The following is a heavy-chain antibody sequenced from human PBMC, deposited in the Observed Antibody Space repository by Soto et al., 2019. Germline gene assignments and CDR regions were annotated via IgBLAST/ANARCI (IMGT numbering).Heavy chain of an antibody. CDR1: GGSMSSYY. Sequence: QVQLQESGPGLVKPSETLSLTCTVSGGSMSSYYWSWIRQSPGKGLEWIGYIYYSGSTHYNPSLKSRVAISLDTSKNQFSLMLSSVTAADTAVYYCARGEWLATIKPYFAYWGQGTLVTVSS. CDR3: ARGEWLATIKPYFAY. J-gene: IGHJ4*02. CDR2: IYYSGST. V-gene: IGHV4-59*01. D-gene: IGHD5-12*01.